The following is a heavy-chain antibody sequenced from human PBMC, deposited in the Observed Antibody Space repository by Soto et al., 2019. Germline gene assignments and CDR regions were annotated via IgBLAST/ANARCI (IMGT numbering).Heavy chain of an antibody. Sequence: ASVKVSCKVSGYTLTELSMHWVRQAPGKGLEWMGGFDPEDGETIYAQKFQGRVTMTEDTSTDTAYMELSSLRSEDTAVYYCATGRGDIKMHTPEWGYWGQGTLVTVSS. V-gene: IGHV1-24*01. CDR2: FDPEDGET. J-gene: IGHJ4*02. D-gene: IGHD3-10*01. CDR3: ATGRGDIKMHTPEWGY. CDR1: GYTLTELS.